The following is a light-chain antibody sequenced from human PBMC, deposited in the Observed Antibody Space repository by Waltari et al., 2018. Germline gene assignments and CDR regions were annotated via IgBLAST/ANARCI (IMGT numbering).Light chain of an antibody. CDR3: QSGDSTGSYVV. CDR1: ALPKHY. V-gene: IGLV3-25*03. Sequence: YELTQTPSVSVSPGQTAKITCSGEALPKHYVYWYQKKPGQAPLLVILKDTERPAEVPERFSGSTSGTRVTLTISGARAEDEADYYCQSGDSTGSYVVFGGGTKLTVL. CDR2: KDT. J-gene: IGLJ2*01.